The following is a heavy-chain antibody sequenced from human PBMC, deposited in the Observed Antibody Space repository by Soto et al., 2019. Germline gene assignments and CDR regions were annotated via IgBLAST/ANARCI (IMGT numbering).Heavy chain of an antibody. CDR1: GGSISSGGYS. CDR3: ARLFGDDAFDI. D-gene: IGHD3-10*01. CDR2: IYNSGST. V-gene: IGHV4-30-2*01. J-gene: IGHJ3*02. Sequence: SETLSLTCAVSGGSISSGGYSWSWIRQPPGKGLEWIGYIYNSGSTYYNPSLKSRVTISVDRSKNQFSLKLSSVTAADTAVYYCARLFGDDAFDIWGQGTMVTVSS.